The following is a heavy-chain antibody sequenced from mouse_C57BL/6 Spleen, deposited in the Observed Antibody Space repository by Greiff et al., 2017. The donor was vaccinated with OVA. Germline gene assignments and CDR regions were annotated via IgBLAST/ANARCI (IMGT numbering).Heavy chain of an antibody. Sequence: EVMLVESGGGLVQPGGSMKLSCVASGFTFSNYWMNWVRQSPEKGLEWVAQIRLKSDNYATHYAESVKGRFTISRDDSKSSVYLQMNNLRAEDTGIYYCTITTGYYYAMDYWDQGTSVTVSS. J-gene: IGHJ4*01. CDR1: GFTFSNYW. V-gene: IGHV6-3*01. CDR3: TITTGYYYAMDY. CDR2: IRLKSDNYAT. D-gene: IGHD2-4*01.